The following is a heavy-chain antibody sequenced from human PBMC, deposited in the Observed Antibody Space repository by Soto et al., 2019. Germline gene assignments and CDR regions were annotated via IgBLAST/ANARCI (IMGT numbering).Heavy chain of an antibody. Sequence: QVQLVQSGAEVKKPGASVKVSCKASGYNFRSYGISWVRQAPGQGLEWLGWVSGHNGRANYAQTIQGRVTMTTDTSTSTAYMEVRSLRSDDTAVYYCARDFFEELSKWYDVFDIWGQGTKVTVSS. J-gene: IGHJ3*02. CDR3: ARDFFEELSKWYDVFDI. D-gene: IGHD2-8*01. CDR1: GYNFRSYG. V-gene: IGHV1-18*01. CDR2: VSGHNGRA.